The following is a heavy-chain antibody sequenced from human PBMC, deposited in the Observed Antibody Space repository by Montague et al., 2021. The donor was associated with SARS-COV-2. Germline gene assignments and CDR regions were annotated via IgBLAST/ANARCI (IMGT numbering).Heavy chain of an antibody. D-gene: IGHD1-26*01. CDR3: VREGGSMTFDY. Sequence: TLSLTCTVSGGSISSGSYFWSWIRQPAGKGLEWIGRIYTSGSTNYNPSLKSRVTISVDTSKNQFSLKLNSVTAADTAVYYCVREGGSMTFDYWGQGILVTVSS. CDR2: IYTSGST. CDR1: GGSISSGSYF. V-gene: IGHV4-61*02. J-gene: IGHJ4*02.